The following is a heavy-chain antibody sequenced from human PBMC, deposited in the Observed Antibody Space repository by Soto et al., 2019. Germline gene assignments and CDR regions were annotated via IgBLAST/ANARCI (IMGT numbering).Heavy chain of an antibody. CDR3: ARLRLVRVLPHPNPTVTSPFDY. CDR1: GGSISSSSYY. D-gene: IGHD4-4*01. J-gene: IGHJ4*02. CDR2: IYYSGST. V-gene: IGHV4-39*01. Sequence: SETLSLTCTVSGGSISSSSYYWGWIRQPPGKGLEWIGSIYYSGSTYYNPSLKSRVTISVDTSKNQFSLKLSSVTAADTAVYYCARLRLVRVLPHPNPTVTSPFDYWGQGTLVTVSS.